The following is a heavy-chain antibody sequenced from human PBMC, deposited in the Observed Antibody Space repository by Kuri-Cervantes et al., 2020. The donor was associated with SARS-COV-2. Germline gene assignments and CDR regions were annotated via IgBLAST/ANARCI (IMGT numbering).Heavy chain of an antibody. CDR1: GFTFSSYS. V-gene: IGHV3-21*04. J-gene: IGHJ4*02. D-gene: IGHD6-13*01. CDR3: AKDPEKYSSSPYYFDY. Sequence: GGSLRLSCAASGFTFSSYSINWVRQAPGKGLEWVSSISSSSSYIYYADSVKGRFTISRDNAKNSLYLQMNSLRAEDTALYYCAKDPEKYSSSPYYFDYWGQGTLVTVSS. CDR2: ISSSSSYI.